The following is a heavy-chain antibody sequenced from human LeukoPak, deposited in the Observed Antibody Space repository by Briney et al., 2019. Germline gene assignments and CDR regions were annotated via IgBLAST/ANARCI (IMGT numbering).Heavy chain of an antibody. CDR1: SGSISSSKW. D-gene: IGHD6-6*01. Sequence: SETLSLTCAVSSGSISSSKWWRWVRQPPGKGLEWIGEISNSGNTNYNPSLKSRVTISIDKSKNQFSLKLSSVTAADTAVYYCATTAAITAPDNYFDSWGQGTLVTVSS. V-gene: IGHV4/OR15-8*02. J-gene: IGHJ4*02. CDR3: ATTAAITAPDNYFDS. CDR2: ISNSGNT.